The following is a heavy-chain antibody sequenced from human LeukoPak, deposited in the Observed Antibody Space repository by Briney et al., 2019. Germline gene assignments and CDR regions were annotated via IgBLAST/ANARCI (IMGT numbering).Heavy chain of an antibody. D-gene: IGHD3-9*01. CDR2: ISGSGSSI. J-gene: IGHJ4*02. V-gene: IGHV3-48*03. Sequence: PGGSLRLSCAASGFTFSAYSMNWVRQAPGKGLECISYISGSGSSIYYADSVKGRFTISRDNAKNSLYLQMNSLRAEDTAVYYCARDRLRNFDWLSFWGQGTLVTVSS. CDR3: ARDRLRNFDWLSF. CDR1: GFTFSAYS.